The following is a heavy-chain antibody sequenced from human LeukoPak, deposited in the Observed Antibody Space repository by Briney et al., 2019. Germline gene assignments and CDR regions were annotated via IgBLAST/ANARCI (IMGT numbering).Heavy chain of an antibody. CDR3: ARIAMGLTGDDY. J-gene: IGHJ4*02. CDR2: IYYSGST. Sequence: PSETLSLTCTVSGGSISSSSYYWGWIRQPPGKGLEWIGSIYYSGSTYYNPSLKSRVTISVDTSKNQFSLKLSSVTAADTAVYYCARIAMGLTGDDYWGQGTLVTVSA. D-gene: IGHD7-27*01. V-gene: IGHV4-39*07. CDR1: GGSISSSSYY.